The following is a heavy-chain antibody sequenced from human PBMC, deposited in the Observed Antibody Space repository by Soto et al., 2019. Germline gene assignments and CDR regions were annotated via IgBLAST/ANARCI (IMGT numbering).Heavy chain of an antibody. Sequence: GESLKISCEGSGYTFSTYWIGWVRQIPGEGLEWMGIIHPGNSDARYSPSFQGQVTISADTSINTAYLQWRSLKASDTAVYYCARDMHAGFTHYFDPWGQGTLVTVSS. CDR3: ARDMHAGFTHYFDP. CDR1: GYTFSTYW. CDR2: IHPGNSDA. J-gene: IGHJ5*02. V-gene: IGHV5-51*01. D-gene: IGHD1-26*01.